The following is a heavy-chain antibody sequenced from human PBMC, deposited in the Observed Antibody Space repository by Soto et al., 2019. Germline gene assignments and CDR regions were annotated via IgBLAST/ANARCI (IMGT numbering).Heavy chain of an antibody. CDR2: ISGSGGST. Sequence: LRLSCAASGFTFSSYAMSWVRQAPGKGLEWVSAISGSGGSTYYADSVKGRFTISRDNSKNTLYLQMNSLRAEDTAVYYCAKALSSYYYGMDVWGQGTTVTVSS. V-gene: IGHV3-23*01. J-gene: IGHJ6*02. D-gene: IGHD2-2*01. CDR3: AKALSSYYYGMDV. CDR1: GFTFSSYA.